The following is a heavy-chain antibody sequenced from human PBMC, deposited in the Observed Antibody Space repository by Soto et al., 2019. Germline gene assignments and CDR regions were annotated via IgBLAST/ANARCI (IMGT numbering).Heavy chain of an antibody. V-gene: IGHV2-26*01. CDR2: FFSDAER. CDR3: ARMDGDYNYYGLDV. Sequence: SGPTLVNPTETLTLTCSVSGFSLTNGRMGVSWIRQPPGKALEWLAHFFSDAERSYSTSMQSRLNMYKDSSGSQVVLTMTDMAPADTATYFCARMDGDYNYYGLDVWGHGIAVTVSS. D-gene: IGHD4-17*01. J-gene: IGHJ6*02. CDR1: GFSLTNGRMG.